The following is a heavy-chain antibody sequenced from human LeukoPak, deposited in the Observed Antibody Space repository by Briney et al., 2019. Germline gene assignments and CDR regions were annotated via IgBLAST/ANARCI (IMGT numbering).Heavy chain of an antibody. J-gene: IGHJ4*02. CDR2: IKKDGSDK. CDR3: ARDVKYYYDSSAYEY. Sequence: QTGGSLRLSCAASGFTFSSYWMSWVRQAPGKGLEWVANIKKDGSDKYYVDSVKGRFTISRDNAKNSLYLQMNSLRAEGTAVYYCARDVKYYYDSSAYEYWGQGTLVTVSS. CDR1: GFTFSSYW. V-gene: IGHV3-7*01. D-gene: IGHD3-22*01.